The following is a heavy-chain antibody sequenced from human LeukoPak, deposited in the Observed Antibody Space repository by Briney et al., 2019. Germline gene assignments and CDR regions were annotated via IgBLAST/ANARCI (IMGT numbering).Heavy chain of an antibody. CDR2: ISYDGSNK. CDR1: GFTFSSYA. D-gene: IGHD6-13*01. CDR3: AGAYSSSWYYFDY. J-gene: IGHJ4*02. Sequence: GSLRLSCAASGFTFSSYAMHWVRQAPGKGLEWVAVISYDGSNKYYADSVKGRFTISRDNSKNTLYLQMNSLRAEDTAVYYCAGAYSSSWYYFDYWGQGTLVTVSS. V-gene: IGHV3-30*04.